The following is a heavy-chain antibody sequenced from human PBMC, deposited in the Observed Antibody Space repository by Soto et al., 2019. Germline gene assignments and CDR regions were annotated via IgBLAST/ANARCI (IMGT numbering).Heavy chain of an antibody. CDR3: ARREGTTIFGVVNQPYYFDY. J-gene: IGHJ4*02. CDR2: ISSSSSYI. V-gene: IGHV3-21*01. D-gene: IGHD3-3*01. CDR1: GFTFSSYS. Sequence: PGGSLRLSCAASGFTFSSYSMNWVRQAPGKGLERVSSISSSSSYIYYADSVKGRFTISRDNAKNSLYLQMNSLRAEDTAVYYCARREGTTIFGVVNQPYYFDYWGQGTLVTVSS.